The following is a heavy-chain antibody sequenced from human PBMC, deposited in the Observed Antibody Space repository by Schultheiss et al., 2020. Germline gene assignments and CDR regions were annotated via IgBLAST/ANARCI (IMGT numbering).Heavy chain of an antibody. CDR1: GFTFSSYG. Sequence: WGSLRLSCAASGFTFSSYGMHWVRQAPGKGLEWVAVIWYDGSNKYYADSVKGRFTISRDNSKNTLYLQMNSLRAEDTAVYYCARDGLRVVVPAAMGYFDYWGQGTLVTVSS. D-gene: IGHD2-2*01. CDR2: IWYDGSNK. CDR3: ARDGLRVVVPAAMGYFDY. V-gene: IGHV3-33*01. J-gene: IGHJ4*02.